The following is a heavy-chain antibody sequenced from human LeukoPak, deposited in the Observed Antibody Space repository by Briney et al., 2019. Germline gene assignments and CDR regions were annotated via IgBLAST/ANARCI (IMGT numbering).Heavy chain of an antibody. Sequence: GASVKVSCKASGGTFSSYAISWVRQAPGQGLEWMGGIIPIFGTANYAQKFQGRVTITADESTSTAYMELSSLRSEDTAVYYCARSQLAPYSSSWYAFDIWGQGTMVTVSS. J-gene: IGHJ3*02. CDR3: ARSQLAPYSSSWYAFDI. CDR1: GGTFSSYA. D-gene: IGHD6-13*01. CDR2: IIPIFGTA. V-gene: IGHV1-69*13.